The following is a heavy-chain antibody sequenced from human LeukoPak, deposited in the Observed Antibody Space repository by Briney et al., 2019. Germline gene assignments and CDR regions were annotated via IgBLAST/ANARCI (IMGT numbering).Heavy chain of an antibody. CDR3: ARVWFGEYNDY. D-gene: IGHD3-10*01. CDR2: IWYDGSNT. Sequence: GGSLRLSCAASGFTFSSYGMHWVRQAPGKGLEWVAVIWYDGSNTYYADSVKGRFTISRDNSKNTLYLQMNSLRAEDTAVYYCARVWFGEYNDYWGQGTLVTASS. CDR1: GFTFSSYG. V-gene: IGHV3-33*01. J-gene: IGHJ4*02.